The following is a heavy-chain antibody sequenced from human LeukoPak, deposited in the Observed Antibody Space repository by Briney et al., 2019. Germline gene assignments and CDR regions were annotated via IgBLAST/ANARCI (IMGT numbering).Heavy chain of an antibody. Sequence: PGGSLRLSCAASGFTFSSYWMHWVRQAPGKGLVWVSRIKSDGGSTSYADSVKGRFTISRDNTKNTLYLQMNSLRAEDTAMYYCARRGAATDAFDIWGQGTMVTVSS. J-gene: IGHJ3*02. CDR2: IKSDGGST. D-gene: IGHD1-26*01. CDR1: GFTFSSYW. CDR3: ARRGAATDAFDI. V-gene: IGHV3-74*01.